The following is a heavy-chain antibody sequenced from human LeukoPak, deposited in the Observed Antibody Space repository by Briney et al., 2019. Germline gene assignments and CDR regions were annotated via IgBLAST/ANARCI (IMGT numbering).Heavy chain of an antibody. CDR1: GFTFDDYA. D-gene: IGHD2-15*01. J-gene: IGHJ4*02. Sequence: PGRSLRLSCAASGFTFDDYATHWVRQAPGKGLEWVSVIYSGGSTYYADSVKGRFTISRDNSKNTLYLQMNSLRAEDTAVYYCARDSCSGGSCYFDYWGQGTLVTVSS. CDR3: ARDSCSGGSCYFDY. CDR2: IYSGGST. V-gene: IGHV3-53*01.